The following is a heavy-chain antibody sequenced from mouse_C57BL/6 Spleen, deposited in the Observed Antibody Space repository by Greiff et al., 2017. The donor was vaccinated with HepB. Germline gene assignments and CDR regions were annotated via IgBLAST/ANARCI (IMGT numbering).Heavy chain of an antibody. V-gene: IGHV2-9-1*01. Sequence: VHLVESGPGLVAPSQSLSITCTVSGFSLTSYAISWVRQPPGKGLEWLGVIWTGGGTNYNSALKSRLSISKDNSKSQVFLKMNSLQTDDTARYYCARNGGAYDYDGEHFDYWGQGTTLTVSS. CDR1: GFSLTSYA. D-gene: IGHD2-4*01. CDR3: ARNGGAYDYDGEHFDY. J-gene: IGHJ2*01. CDR2: IWTGGGT.